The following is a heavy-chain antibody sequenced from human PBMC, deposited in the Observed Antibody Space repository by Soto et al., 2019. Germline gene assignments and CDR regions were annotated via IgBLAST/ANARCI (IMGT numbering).Heavy chain of an antibody. CDR3: AHPRGYGVFDAYDI. CDR1: GFTFSSYA. Sequence: LGLSCSASGFTFSSYAMSWVRQAPGKGLEWVSAVTADGYSTYYADSVRGRFTISRDNSINTLFMQMITLRPEDTAVYYCAHPRGYGVFDAYDIWGQGAMVTVSS. D-gene: IGHD4-17*01. J-gene: IGHJ3*02. CDR2: VTADGYST. V-gene: IGHV3-23*01.